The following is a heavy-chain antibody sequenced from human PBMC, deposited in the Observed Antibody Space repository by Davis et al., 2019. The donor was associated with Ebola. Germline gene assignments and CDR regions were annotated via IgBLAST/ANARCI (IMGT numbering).Heavy chain of an antibody. D-gene: IGHD1-26*01. CDR2: IYSGGST. CDR3: ARGIGWERPYYFDY. J-gene: IGHJ4*02. V-gene: IGHV3-66*01. Sequence: GESLKISCAASGFTFSSYSMNWVRQAPGKGLEWVSVIYSGGSTYYADSVKGRFTISRDNSKNTLYLQMNSLRAEDTAVYYCARGIGWERPYYFDYWGQGTLVTVSS. CDR1: GFTFSSYS.